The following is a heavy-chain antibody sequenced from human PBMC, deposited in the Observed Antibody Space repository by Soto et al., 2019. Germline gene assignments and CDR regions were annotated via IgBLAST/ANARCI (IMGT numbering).Heavy chain of an antibody. Sequence: EVQLLESGGDFVQPGGSRRLSCAVSGVTFNKYAMSWVRLPPGKGPEWVSAITGSGGLAYYADSVKGRFSISRDNSKNILFLQMNRLKDEDSATYYCAKGDYGGNSPYWYFDLWGRGTLVIVSS. J-gene: IGHJ2*01. CDR3: AKGDYGGNSPYWYFDL. CDR2: ITGSGGLA. V-gene: IGHV3-23*01. CDR1: GVTFNKYA. D-gene: IGHD2-21*02.